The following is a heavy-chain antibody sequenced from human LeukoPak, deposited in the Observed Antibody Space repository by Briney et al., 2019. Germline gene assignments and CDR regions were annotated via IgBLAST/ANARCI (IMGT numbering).Heavy chain of an antibody. CDR3: ARDALRAPYGMDV. V-gene: IGHV4-4*07. CDR2: IYTSGST. J-gene: IGHJ6*02. Sequence: SETLSLTCTVSGGSISSYYWSWIRQPAGKGLEWIGRIYTSGSTNYNASLKSRVSMSVDTSKNQFSLKLSSVTAADTAVYYCARDALRAPYGMDVWGQGTTVTVSS. CDR1: GGSISSYY.